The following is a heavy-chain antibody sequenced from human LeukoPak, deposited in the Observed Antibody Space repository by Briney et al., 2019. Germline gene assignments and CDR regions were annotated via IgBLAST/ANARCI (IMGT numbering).Heavy chain of an antibody. CDR1: GLTFSGSA. CDR2: IRSKANTYAT. V-gene: IGHV3-73*01. CDR3: TRRDSSVYYFDY. D-gene: IGHD6-19*01. J-gene: IGHJ4*02. Sequence: GGSLRLSCAASGLTFSGSAMHWVRQPSGKGLEWLGRIRSKANTYATAYAASVKDRFTISRDDSNNTAYLQMNSLKTEDTAVYYCTRRDSSVYYFDYWGQGTLVTVSS.